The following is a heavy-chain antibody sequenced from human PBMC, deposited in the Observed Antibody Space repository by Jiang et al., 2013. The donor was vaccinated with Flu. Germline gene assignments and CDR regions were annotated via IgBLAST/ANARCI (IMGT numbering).Heavy chain of an antibody. Sequence: GAEVKKPGESLKISCKGSGYRFASYWIGWVRRMPGKGLEWMGIIYPSDSDTRYSPSFQGQVTLSADKSISTAYLQWSSLKASDTAMYYCARLYGRDGYNWLYWGQGTLVTVSS. CDR1: GYRFASYW. V-gene: IGHV5-51*01. CDR2: IYPSDSDT. J-gene: IGHJ4*02. CDR3: ARLYGRDGYNWLY. D-gene: IGHD5-24*01.